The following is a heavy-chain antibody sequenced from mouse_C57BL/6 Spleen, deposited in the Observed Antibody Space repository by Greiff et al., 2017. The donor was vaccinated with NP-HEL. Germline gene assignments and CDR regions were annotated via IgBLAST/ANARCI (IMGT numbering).Heavy chain of an antibody. V-gene: IGHV1-66*01. J-gene: IGHJ3*01. CDR3: ARSELPVWFAY. CDR1: GYSFTSYY. Sequence: VQLQQSGPELVKPGASVKISCKASGYSFTSYYIHWVKQRPGQGLEWIGWIYPGSGNTKYNEKFKGKATLTADTSSSTAYMQLSSLTSEDSAVYYCARSELPVWFAYWGQGTLVTVSA. CDR2: IYPGSGNT.